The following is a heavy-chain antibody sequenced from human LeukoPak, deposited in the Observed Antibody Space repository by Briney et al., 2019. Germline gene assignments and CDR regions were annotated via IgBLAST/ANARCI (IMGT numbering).Heavy chain of an antibody. V-gene: IGHV1-69*13. CDR2: IIPIFGTA. CDR1: GGTFSSYA. Sequence: SVKVSCKASGGTFSSYAISWVRQAPGQGLEWMGGIIPIFGTANYAQEFQGRVTITADESTSTAYMELSSLRSEDTAVYYCARGIPSVHYYYYMDVWGKGTTVTVSS. D-gene: IGHD2-8*01. J-gene: IGHJ6*03. CDR3: ARGIPSVHYYYYMDV.